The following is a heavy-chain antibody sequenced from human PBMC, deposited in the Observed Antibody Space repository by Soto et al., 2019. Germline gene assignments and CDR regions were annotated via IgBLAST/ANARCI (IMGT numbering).Heavy chain of an antibody. J-gene: IGHJ6*03. Sequence: GGSLRLSCAASGFTFRSYWMSWVRQAPGKGLEWGANIKQDGSETYYVDSVKGRFTISRDNANNSLYLQMNRLRAKDTAVYYCARAGYCSSTSCSADYYYYYYMDICSKGTTVTV. V-gene: IGHV3-7*01. CDR1: GFTFRSYW. D-gene: IGHD2-2*01. CDR3: ARAGYCSSTSCSADYYYYYYMDI. CDR2: IKQDGSET.